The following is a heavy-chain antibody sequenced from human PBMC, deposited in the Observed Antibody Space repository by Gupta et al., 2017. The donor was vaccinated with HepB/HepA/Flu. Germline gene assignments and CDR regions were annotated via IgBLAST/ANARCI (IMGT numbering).Heavy chain of an antibody. CDR3: AKDGLEQQMVRDFDY. J-gene: IGHJ4*02. V-gene: IGHV3-23*01. D-gene: IGHD6-13*01. CDR1: GFTFSSYA. Sequence: EVQLLESGGGLVQPGGSLRLSCAASGFTFSSYAMSWVRQAPGKGLEWVSAISNSGSGKYYEDAGKGRFTISRDNSKNTLYLEMNSMRDEDTAVYHCAKDGLEQQMVRDFDYWGQGTLVNVS. CDR2: ISNSGSGK.